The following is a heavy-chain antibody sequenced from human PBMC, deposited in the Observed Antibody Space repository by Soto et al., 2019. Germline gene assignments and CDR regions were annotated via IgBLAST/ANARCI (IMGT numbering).Heavy chain of an antibody. J-gene: IGHJ3*02. D-gene: IGHD3-22*01. CDR1: GYTFTSYG. Sequence: GASVKVSCKASGYTFTSYGISWVRQAPGQGLEWMGWISAYNGNTNYAQKLQGRVTMTTDTSTSTAYMELRSLRSDDTAVYYCARGGATMIVVVHGDAFDIWGQGTMVTVSS. CDR3: ARGGATMIVVVHGDAFDI. V-gene: IGHV1-18*01. CDR2: ISAYNGNT.